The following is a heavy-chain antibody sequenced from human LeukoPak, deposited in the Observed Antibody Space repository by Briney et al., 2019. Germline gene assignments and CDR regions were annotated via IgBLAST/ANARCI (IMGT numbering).Heavy chain of an antibody. D-gene: IGHD3-22*01. J-gene: IGHJ4*02. CDR1: GYSISSGYY. V-gene: IGHV4-38-2*02. CDR2: IYHSGST. Sequence: SETLSLTCTVSGYSISSGYYWGWIRQPPGKGLEWIGSIYHSGSTYYNPSLKSQVTISVDTSKNQFSLKLSSVTAADTAVYYCAREGVYDSSGYYYGRPGYWRQGTLVTVSS. CDR3: AREGVYDSSGYYYGRPGY.